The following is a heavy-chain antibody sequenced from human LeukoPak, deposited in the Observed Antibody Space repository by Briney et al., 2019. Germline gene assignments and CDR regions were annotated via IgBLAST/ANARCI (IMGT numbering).Heavy chain of an antibody. CDR2: ISSSSSYI. Sequence: GGSLRLSCAASGFTFSSYSMNWVRQAPGKGLEWVSSISSSSSYIYYADSVKGRFTISRDNAKNSLYLQMNSLRAEDTAVYYCASDPSSGANRPPYFDYWGQGTLVTVSS. CDR3: ASDPSSGANRPPYFDY. CDR1: GFTFSSYS. J-gene: IGHJ4*02. D-gene: IGHD4/OR15-4a*01. V-gene: IGHV3-21*01.